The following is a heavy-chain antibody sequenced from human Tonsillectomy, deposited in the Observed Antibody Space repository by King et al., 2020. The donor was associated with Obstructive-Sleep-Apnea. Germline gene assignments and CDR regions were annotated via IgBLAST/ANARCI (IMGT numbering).Heavy chain of an antibody. Sequence: VQLVESGGGLVQPGRSLRLSCAASGFSFDDYAMHWVRQAPGKGLEWVSSISWNSGRIAYADSVKGRFTISRDNAKNALYLQMNSLRAEDTALYYCAKDIRISTLYYFDSWGQGTLVTVSS. CDR3: AKDIRISTLYYFDS. V-gene: IGHV3-9*01. CDR2: ISWNSGRI. CDR1: GFSFDDYA. J-gene: IGHJ4*02. D-gene: IGHD2/OR15-2a*01.